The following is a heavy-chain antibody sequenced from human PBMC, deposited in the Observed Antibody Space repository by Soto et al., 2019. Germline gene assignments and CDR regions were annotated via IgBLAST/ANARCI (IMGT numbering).Heavy chain of an antibody. Sequence: ASVKVSCKASGGTFSSYAISWVRQAPGQGLEWMGGIIPIFGTANYAQKFQGRVTITADKSTSTAYMELSSLRSEDTAVYYCARSQYYHDSSGYCWDAFDIWGQGTMVTV. V-gene: IGHV1-69*06. CDR2: IIPIFGTA. CDR1: GGTFSSYA. J-gene: IGHJ3*02. D-gene: IGHD3-22*01. CDR3: ARSQYYHDSSGYCWDAFDI.